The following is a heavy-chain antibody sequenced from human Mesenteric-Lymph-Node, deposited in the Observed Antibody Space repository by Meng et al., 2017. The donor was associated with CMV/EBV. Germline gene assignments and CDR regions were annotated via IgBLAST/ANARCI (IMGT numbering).Heavy chain of an antibody. CDR3: AKDIVTIFGVVPFGMDV. D-gene: IGHD3-3*01. Sequence: GESLKISCAASGFTFSDYYMSWIRQAPGKGLEWVSYISSYGSTIYYADSVKGRFTISRDNAKNSLYLQMNSLRAEDTVLYYCAKDIVTIFGVVPFGMDVWGQGTTVTVSS. J-gene: IGHJ6*02. CDR1: GFTFSDYY. CDR2: ISSYGSTI. V-gene: IGHV3-11*01.